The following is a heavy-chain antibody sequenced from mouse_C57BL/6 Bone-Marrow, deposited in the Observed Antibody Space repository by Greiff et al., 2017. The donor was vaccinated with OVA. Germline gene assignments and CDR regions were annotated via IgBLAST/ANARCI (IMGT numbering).Heavy chain of an antibody. J-gene: IGHJ4*01. CDR3: ARSLIYYYGSSSLMDY. Sequence: QVQLKQPGAELVRPGTSVKLSCKASGYTFTSYWMHWVKQRPGQGLEWIGVIDPSDSYTNYNQKFKGKATLTVDTSSSTAYMQLSSLTSEDSAVYYCARSLIYYYGSSSLMDYWGQGTSVTVSS. CDR2: IDPSDSYT. V-gene: IGHV1-59*01. D-gene: IGHD1-1*01. CDR1: GYTFTSYW.